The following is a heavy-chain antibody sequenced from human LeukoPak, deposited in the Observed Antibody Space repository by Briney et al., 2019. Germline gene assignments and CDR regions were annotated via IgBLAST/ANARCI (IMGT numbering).Heavy chain of an antibody. V-gene: IGHV3-23*01. Sequence: GGSLRLSCAASGFTFSSYGMSWVRQAPGRGLEWVSAISGSGGSTYYADSVKGRFTISRDNSKNTLYLQINSLRAEDTAVYYCAKSIYYYHSSAYYWPDQPYYFDYWGQGTLVTVSS. CDR2: ISGSGGST. CDR1: GFTFSSYG. CDR3: AKSIYYYHSSAYYWPDQPYYFDY. J-gene: IGHJ4*02. D-gene: IGHD3-22*01.